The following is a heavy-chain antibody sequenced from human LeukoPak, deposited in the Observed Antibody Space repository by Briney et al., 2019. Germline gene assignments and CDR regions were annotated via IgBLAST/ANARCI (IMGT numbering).Heavy chain of an antibody. CDR2: IKQDGSEK. V-gene: IGHV3-7*01. CDR1: GFTFSSYW. Sequence: QTGGSLRLSCAASGFTFSSYWMSWLRQAPGKGLEWVANIKQDGSEKYYVDSVEGRFTISRDNAENSLSLQMNSLRAEDTAVYYCARADSYSWYGSWGQGTLVTVSS. J-gene: IGHJ4*02. D-gene: IGHD6-13*01. CDR3: ARADSYSWYGS.